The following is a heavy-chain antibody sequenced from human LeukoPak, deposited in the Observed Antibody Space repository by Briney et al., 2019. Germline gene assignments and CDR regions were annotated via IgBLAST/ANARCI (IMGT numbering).Heavy chain of an antibody. CDR1: GGSFSGYY. CDR2: INHSGST. Sequence: NPSETLSLTCAVYGGSFSGYYWSWIRQPPGKGLEWIGEINHSGSTNYNPSLKSRVTISVDTSKNQFSLKLSSVTAADTAVYYCARGKRGATKVRGRIREYYFDYWGQGTLVTVSS. CDR3: ARGKRGATKVRGRIREYYFDY. J-gene: IGHJ4*02. V-gene: IGHV4-34*01. D-gene: IGHD1-26*01.